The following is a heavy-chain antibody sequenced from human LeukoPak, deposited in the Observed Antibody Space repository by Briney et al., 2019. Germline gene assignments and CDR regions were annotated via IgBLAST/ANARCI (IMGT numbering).Heavy chain of an antibody. V-gene: IGHV3-23*01. J-gene: IGHJ4*02. CDR3: AKGTSTLDY. CDR1: GFTFSDHA. CDR2: ISNGGDRT. Sequence: GRSLRLSCAASGFTFSDHAMNWVRHAPGKGLEWVSLISNGGDRTYYADSVKGRFTISRDNSKNMVYLQMNSLRVEDTAVYFCAKGTSTLDYWGQGTLVTVSS. D-gene: IGHD3-3*02.